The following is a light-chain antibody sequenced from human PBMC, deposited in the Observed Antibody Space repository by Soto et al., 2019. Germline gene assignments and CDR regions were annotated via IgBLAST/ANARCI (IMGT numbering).Light chain of an antibody. CDR1: NSNIGSYI. V-gene: IGLV1-44*01. CDR2: TTN. J-gene: IGLJ1*01. CDR3: ATWDGGLSGPFV. Sequence: QSVLTQPPSASGTPGQRATISCCGSNSNIGSYIVNCYQLLPGAAPEVLINTTNQRPSGVPERFSGSKSGTSASLAISGLQSEDEANSSCATWDGGLSGPFVFGTGTKVTVL.